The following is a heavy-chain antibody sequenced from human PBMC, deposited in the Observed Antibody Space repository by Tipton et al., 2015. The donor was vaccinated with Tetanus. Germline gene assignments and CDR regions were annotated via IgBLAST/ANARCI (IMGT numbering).Heavy chain of an antibody. CDR2: ISGSGTT. V-gene: IGHV4-61*08. J-gene: IGHJ4*02. D-gene: IGHD3-3*01. Sequence: LRLSCTVSGASLRGGDYHWSWIRQPPGKGLEWLAYISGSGTTNSNYYLKSRITMTRDTSRNQFSLTLTSVTAADTAVYYCARANYDSFKKGPFDSWGQGSLVIVPS. CDR1: GASLRGGDYH. CDR3: ARANYDSFKKGPFDS.